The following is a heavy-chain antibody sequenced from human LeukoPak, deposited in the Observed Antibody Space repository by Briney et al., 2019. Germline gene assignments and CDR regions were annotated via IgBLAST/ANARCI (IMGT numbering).Heavy chain of an antibody. Sequence: PGGSLRLSCAASGFTFSSYWMHWVRQAPGKGLVWVSRINTDGSSTTYADSVKGRFTISRDNAKNTLYLQMDRLRAEDTAVYYCARDGFAFDLWGQGTMVTVSS. CDR2: INTDGSST. CDR3: ARDGFAFDL. CDR1: GFTFSSYW. J-gene: IGHJ3*01. V-gene: IGHV3-74*01. D-gene: IGHD2-2*03.